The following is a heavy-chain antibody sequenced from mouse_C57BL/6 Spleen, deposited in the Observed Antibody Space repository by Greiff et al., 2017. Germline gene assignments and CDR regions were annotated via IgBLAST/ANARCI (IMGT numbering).Heavy chain of an antibody. CDR3: ARSSAQASFAY. CDR1: GYTFTSYW. J-gene: IGHJ3*01. CDR2: IDPKSGGT. V-gene: IGHV1-72*01. Sequence: QVQLQQPGAELVKPGASVKLSCKASGYTFTSYWMHWVKQRPGRGLEWIGRIDPKSGGTKYNEKFKSKATLTVDKPSSTAYMQLSSLTSEDSAVYYCARSSAQASFAYWGQGTLVTVSA. D-gene: IGHD3-2*02.